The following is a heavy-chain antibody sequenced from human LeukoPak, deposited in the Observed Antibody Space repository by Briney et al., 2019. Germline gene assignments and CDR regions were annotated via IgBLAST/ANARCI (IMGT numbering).Heavy chain of an antibody. CDR2: ISSSGSTI. V-gene: IGHV3-48*03. CDR3: ARVSVVSYYFDY. D-gene: IGHD2-8*02. CDR1: GFTFSSYE. Sequence: GGSLRLSCAASGFTFSSYEMNWVRQAPGKGLEWVSYISSSGSTIYYADSVKGRFTISRDNAKNSLYLQMNSLRAEDTAVYYCARVSVVSYYFDYWGQGTLVTVSS. J-gene: IGHJ4*02.